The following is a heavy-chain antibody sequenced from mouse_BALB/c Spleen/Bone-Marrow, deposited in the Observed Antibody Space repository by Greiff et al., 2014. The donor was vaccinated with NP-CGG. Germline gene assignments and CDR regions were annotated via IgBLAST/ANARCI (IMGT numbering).Heavy chain of an antibody. Sequence: VQLQQSGPGLVKPSQSLSLTCTVTGYSITSDYAWNWIRQFPGNKLEWMGYISYSGNTSYNPSLKSRISITRDTSKNQFFLQLNSVTTEDTATYYCARYDYDGVDYWGQGTTLTVSS. V-gene: IGHV3-2*02. J-gene: IGHJ2*01. D-gene: IGHD2-4*01. CDR2: ISYSGNT. CDR3: ARYDYDGVDY. CDR1: GYSITSDYA.